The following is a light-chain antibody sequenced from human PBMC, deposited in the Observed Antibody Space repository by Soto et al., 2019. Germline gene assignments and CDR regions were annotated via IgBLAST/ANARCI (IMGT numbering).Light chain of an antibody. CDR1: RIVDSNY. Sequence: ENVLTQSPGTLSLSPGERATLSCRASRIVDSNYLAWYQHKPGQAPRLLIYGASNRATGIPDRFSGSGSGTEFTLTISRLEPEDPAVYYCQQYGSSPPYTFGQGTKLEIK. CDR3: QQYGSSPPYT. J-gene: IGKJ2*01. V-gene: IGKV3-20*01. CDR2: GAS.